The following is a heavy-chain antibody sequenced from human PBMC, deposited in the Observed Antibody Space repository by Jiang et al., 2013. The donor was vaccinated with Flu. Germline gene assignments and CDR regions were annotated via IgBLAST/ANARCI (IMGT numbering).Heavy chain of an antibody. CDR1: GGPISGYY. CDR3: ARDGLRYGFN. J-gene: IGHJ4*02. V-gene: IGHV4-59*01. D-gene: IGHD4-17*01. CDR2: IYSGGST. Sequence: GLVKPSDTLSLTCTVSGGPISGYYWSWIRQPPGERLEWVGYIYSGGSTNYNPSLKSRVTISVDTSKNQFSLKLSSVTAADTAVYYCARDGLRYGFNWGQGTLVTVSS.